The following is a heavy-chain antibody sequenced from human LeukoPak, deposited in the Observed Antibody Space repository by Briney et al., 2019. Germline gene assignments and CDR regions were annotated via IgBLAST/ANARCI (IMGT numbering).Heavy chain of an antibody. Sequence: SQTLTLTCTVSGGSISSGGYYWSWIRQHPGKGLEWIGYIYYSGSTYYNPSLKSRVTISVDTSKNQFSLKLSSVTAADTAVYYCARSIAARPFDYWGQGTLVTVSS. V-gene: IGHV4-31*03. J-gene: IGHJ4*02. CDR1: GGSISSGGYY. D-gene: IGHD6-6*01. CDR2: IYYSGST. CDR3: ARSIAARPFDY.